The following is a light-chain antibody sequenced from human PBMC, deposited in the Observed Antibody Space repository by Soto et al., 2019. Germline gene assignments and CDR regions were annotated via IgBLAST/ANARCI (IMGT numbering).Light chain of an antibody. J-gene: IGKJ2*01. CDR2: DAS. CDR3: QQYNSYSPMYT. CDR1: QSISSW. V-gene: IGKV1-5*01. Sequence: DIQMTQSPSTLSASVGDRVTITGRASQSISSWLAWYQQKPGKAPKLLIYDASSLESGVPSRFSGSGSGTEFTLTISSMQPDDFATYYCQQYNSYSPMYTFGQGTKLEIK.